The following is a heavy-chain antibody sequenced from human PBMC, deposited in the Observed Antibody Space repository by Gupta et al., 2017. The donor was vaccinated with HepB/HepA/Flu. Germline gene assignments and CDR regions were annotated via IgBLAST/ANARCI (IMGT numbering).Heavy chain of an antibody. J-gene: IGHJ4*02. Sequence: EVQLVESGGGLVQPGGSLRLSCAASGFTFSSYSMNWVRQAPGKGLEWVSYISSSSSTIFYADSVKGRFTISRDTAKNSLYLQMNSLRDADTAVYYCARDQGRAYFDSWGQGTLVTVSS. CDR2: ISSSSSTI. CDR3: ARDQGRAYFDS. V-gene: IGHV3-48*02. CDR1: GFTFSSYS. D-gene: IGHD1-26*01.